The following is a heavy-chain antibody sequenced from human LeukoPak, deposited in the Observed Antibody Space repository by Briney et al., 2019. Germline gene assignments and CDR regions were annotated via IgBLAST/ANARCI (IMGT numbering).Heavy chain of an antibody. CDR3: ARDWRMMYCSGGSCYGLDY. Sequence: GASVKVSXXXXXXXXXXYYMHWVRQAPGQGLEWMGWINPNSGGTNYAQKFQGRVTMTRDTSISTAYMELSRLRSDDTAVYYCARDWRMMYCSGGSCYGLDYWGQGTLVTVSS. D-gene: IGHD2-15*01. CDR1: XXXXXXYY. V-gene: IGHV1-2*02. CDR2: INPNSGGT. J-gene: IGHJ4*02.